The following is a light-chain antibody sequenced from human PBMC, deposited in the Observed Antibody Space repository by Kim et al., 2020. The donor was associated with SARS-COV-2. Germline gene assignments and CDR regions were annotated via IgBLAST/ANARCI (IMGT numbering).Light chain of an antibody. CDR2: QDS. CDR3: QAWDSSTYV. J-gene: IGLJ1*01. Sequence: VSPGQTASITCSGDKLGDKYACWYQQKPGQSPLLVIYQDSKRPSGIPGRFSGSNSGNTATLTISGTQAMDEADYYCQAWDSSTYVFGTGTKVTVL. V-gene: IGLV3-1*01. CDR1: KLGDKY.